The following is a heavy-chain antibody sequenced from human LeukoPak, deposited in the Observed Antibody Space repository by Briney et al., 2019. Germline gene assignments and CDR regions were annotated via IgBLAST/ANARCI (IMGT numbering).Heavy chain of an antibody. J-gene: IGHJ4*02. V-gene: IGHV1-46*01. CDR1: GYTFTSYY. Sequence: ASVKVSCKASGYTFTSYYMHWVRQAPGQGLEWMGIINPSGGSTSYAQKFQGRVTMTRDMSTSTVYMELSSLRSEDTAVYYCARVTPDTYGDYDFDYWGQGTLVTVSS. CDR3: ARVTPDTYGDYDFDY. CDR2: INPSGGST. D-gene: IGHD4-17*01.